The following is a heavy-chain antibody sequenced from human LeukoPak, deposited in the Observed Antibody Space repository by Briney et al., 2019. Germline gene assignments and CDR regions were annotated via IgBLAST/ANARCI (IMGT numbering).Heavy chain of an antibody. V-gene: IGHV5-51*01. CDR3: ARSVAGRWFRQPGEGGYFDY. D-gene: IGHD7-27*01. CDR1: GYSFTSYW. Sequence: GESLKISCKGSGYSFTSYWSGRGVQMAAKDVEGLGIFYPGDSDTRYSPSFEGEVSISADQSISTAYLQWSSLKASDTAMYYCARSVAGRWFRQPGEGGYFDYWGQGTLVTVSS. CDR2: FYPGDSDT. J-gene: IGHJ4*02.